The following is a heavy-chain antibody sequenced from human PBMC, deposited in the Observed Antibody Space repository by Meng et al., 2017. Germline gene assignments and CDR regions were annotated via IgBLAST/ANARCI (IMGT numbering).Heavy chain of an antibody. J-gene: IGHJ4*02. Sequence: ASVKVSCKASGYTFTDYYIHWVRQAPGQGLEWMGRINPNNGDTNYAQKFQGRVTMTRDTSISTAYMELSSVTAADTAVYYCARGPRYSSSWPRGGKIDYWGQGTRVTGSS. D-gene: IGHD6-13*01. CDR2: INPNNGDT. CDR1: GYTFTDYY. CDR3: ARGPRYSSSWPRGGKIDY. V-gene: IGHV1-2*06.